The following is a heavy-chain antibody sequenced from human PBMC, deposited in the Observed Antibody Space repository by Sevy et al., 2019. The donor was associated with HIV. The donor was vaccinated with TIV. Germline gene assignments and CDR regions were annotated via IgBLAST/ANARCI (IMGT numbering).Heavy chain of an antibody. Sequence: GGSLRLSCAASGFTFSSYSMNWVRQAPGKGLEWVSSISSSSSYIYYADSVKGRFTISRDNAKNSMYLQMNSLRAEDMAVYYCARDLPAEYNGYEVYYYYGMDVWGQGTTVTVSS. J-gene: IGHJ6*02. D-gene: IGHD5-12*01. CDR3: ARDLPAEYNGYEVYYYYGMDV. CDR2: ISSSSSYI. CDR1: GFTFSSYS. V-gene: IGHV3-21*01.